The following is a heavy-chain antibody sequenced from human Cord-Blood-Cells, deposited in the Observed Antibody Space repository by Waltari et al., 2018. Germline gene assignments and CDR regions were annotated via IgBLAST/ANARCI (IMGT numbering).Heavy chain of an antibody. Sequence: QLQLQESGPGLVKPSETLSLTCTVSGGSISSSSYYWGWIRQPPGKGLEWIGSIYYSGSTYYNPSLKSRVTISVDTSKNQFSLKLSSVTAADTAVYYCARMGSAYYDFWSGYYAFDIWGQGTMVTVSS. CDR3: ARMGSAYYDFWSGYYAFDI. CDR2: IYYSGST. CDR1: GGSISSSSYY. J-gene: IGHJ3*02. D-gene: IGHD3-3*01. V-gene: IGHV4-39*01.